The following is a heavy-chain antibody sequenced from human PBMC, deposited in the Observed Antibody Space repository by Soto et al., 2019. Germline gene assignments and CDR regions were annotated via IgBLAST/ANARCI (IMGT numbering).Heavy chain of an antibody. D-gene: IGHD6-19*01. Sequence: EVQLLESGGGLVQPGGSLRLSCAASGYTFSSYAISWVRQAPGKGLEWVSLISNSGGSTYYADSVKGRFTISRDNSKNTLDLQMNSLRAEDTAVYYGAKVASSGWHNDYWGQGTLVSVSS. CDR1: GYTFSSYA. CDR2: ISNSGGST. J-gene: IGHJ4*02. CDR3: AKVASSGWHNDY. V-gene: IGHV3-23*01.